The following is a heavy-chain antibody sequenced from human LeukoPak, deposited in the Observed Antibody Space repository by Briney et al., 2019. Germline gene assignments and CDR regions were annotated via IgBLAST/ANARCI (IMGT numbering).Heavy chain of an antibody. CDR2: ISGTGGNT. CDR1: GFTFSNFA. V-gene: IGHV3-23*01. Sequence: GGSLRLSCAASGFTFSNFAMSWVRQAPGKGLEWVSAISGTGGNTFYTDSVTGRFTISRDNSKNTLYVQMNSLRAEDTAVCYCAKTGGYYDTSDLYRPDVFDIWGQGTVVTVSS. D-gene: IGHD3-22*01. J-gene: IGHJ3*02. CDR3: AKTGGYYDTSDLYRPDVFDI.